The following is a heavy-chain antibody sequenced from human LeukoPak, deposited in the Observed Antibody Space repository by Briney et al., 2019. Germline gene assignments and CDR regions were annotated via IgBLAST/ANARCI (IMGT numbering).Heavy chain of an antibody. CDR2: ISGSGGST. D-gene: IGHD3-10*01. J-gene: IGHJ5*02. CDR1: GFTFSSYA. Sequence: PGGSLRLSRAASGFTFSSYAMSWVRQAPGKGLEWVSAISGSGGSTYYADSVKGRFTISRDNSKNAPYLQMNSLRAEDTAVYYCAKGGLLSYLPDAPPNWFDPWGQGTLVTVSS. V-gene: IGHV3-23*01. CDR3: AKGGLLSYLPDAPPNWFDP.